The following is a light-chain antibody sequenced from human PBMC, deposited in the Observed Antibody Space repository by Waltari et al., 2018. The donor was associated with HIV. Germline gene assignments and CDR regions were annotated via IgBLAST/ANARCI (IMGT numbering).Light chain of an antibody. J-gene: IGKJ1*01. CDR3: MQALQTPRT. CDR1: QSLLHSNGYNY. CDR2: LGS. V-gene: IGKV2-28*01. Sequence: EIVMTQSPLSLPVTPGEPASICCRSSQSLLHSNGYNYLDWYLQKPGQSPQLLIYLGSNRASGVPDRFSGRGSGTDFTLKISRVEAEDVGVYYCMQALQTPRTFGQGTKVEIK.